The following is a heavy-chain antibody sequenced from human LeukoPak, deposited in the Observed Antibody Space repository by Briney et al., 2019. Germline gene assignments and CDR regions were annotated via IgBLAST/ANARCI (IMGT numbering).Heavy chain of an antibody. V-gene: IGHV6-1*01. J-gene: IGHJ4*02. CDR3: ARETLYGQIDY. CDR1: GDTVSSNSAA. CDR2: TYCRSKCYN. D-gene: IGHD3-10*01. Sequence: LRLSCAISGDTVSSNSAAWHWIRQSPSRGLEWLGRTYCRSKCYNDYAVSVKSRITINPDTSKNQFSLQLNSVTPEDTALYYCARETLYGQIDYWGQGTLVTVSS.